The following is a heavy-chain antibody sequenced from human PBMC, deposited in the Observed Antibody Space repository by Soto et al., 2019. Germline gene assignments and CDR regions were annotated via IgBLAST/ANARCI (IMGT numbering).Heavy chain of an antibody. CDR3: ARDHDGDHDY. Sequence: SETLSLTCTVSGGSISSSSYYWGWIRQPPGKGLEWIGSIYYSGSTYYNPSLKIRVTISVDTSKNQFSRKLSSVTAADTDVYYCARDHDGDHDYWGQGTLVTVSS. V-gene: IGHV4-39*07. D-gene: IGHD4-17*01. J-gene: IGHJ4*02. CDR2: IYYSGST. CDR1: GGSISSSSYY.